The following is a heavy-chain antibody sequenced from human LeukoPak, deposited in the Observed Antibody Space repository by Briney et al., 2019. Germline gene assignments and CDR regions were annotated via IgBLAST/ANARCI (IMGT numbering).Heavy chain of an antibody. V-gene: IGHV1-18*01. Sequence: ASVKVSCKASGYTFTSYGISWVRQAPGQGLEWMGWISAYNGDTNYAQKFQGRVTMTTDTSTNTAYMELRSLRSDDTAVYYCARALYHTFDYWGQGTLVTVSS. CDR3: ARALYHTFDY. CDR1: GYTFTSYG. D-gene: IGHD2-2*01. J-gene: IGHJ4*02. CDR2: ISAYNGDT.